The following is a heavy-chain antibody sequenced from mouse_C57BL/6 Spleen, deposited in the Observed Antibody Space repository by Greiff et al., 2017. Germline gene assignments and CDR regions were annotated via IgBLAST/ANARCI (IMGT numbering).Heavy chain of an antibody. V-gene: IGHV1-82*01. CDR3: ARWGSNYGNDAMDY. CDR1: GYAFSSSW. D-gene: IGHD2-5*01. Sequence: QVQLKQSGPELVKPGASVKISCKASGYAFSSSWMNWVKQRPGKGLAWIGRLYPGDGDTNYNGKFKGKATLTADKSSSTAYMQLSSLTSEDSAVYVCARWGSNYGNDAMDYWGQGTSVTVSS. J-gene: IGHJ4*01. CDR2: LYPGDGDT.